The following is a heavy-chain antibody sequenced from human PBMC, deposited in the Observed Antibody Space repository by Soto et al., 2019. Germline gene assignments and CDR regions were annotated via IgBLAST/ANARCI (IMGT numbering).Heavy chain of an antibody. J-gene: IGHJ3*02. CDR3: ARDVGGSCYLCPTMGDAFDI. CDR2: ISAYNGNT. CDR1: GYTFTSYG. V-gene: IGHV1-18*01. Sequence: ASVKVSCKASGYTFTSYGISWVRQAPGQGLEWMGWISAYNGNTNYAQKLQGRVTMTTDTSTSTAYMELRSLRSDDTAVYYCARDVGGSCYLCPTMGDAFDIWGQGTMVTVSS. D-gene: IGHD2-15*01.